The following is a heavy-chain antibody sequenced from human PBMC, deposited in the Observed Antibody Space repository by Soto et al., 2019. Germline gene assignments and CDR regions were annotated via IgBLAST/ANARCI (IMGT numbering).Heavy chain of an antibody. J-gene: IGHJ6*03. CDR1: GYTFTSYD. D-gene: IGHD4-17*01. CDR3: ARERQGTVTTEYYYYYYIDV. CDR2: MNPNSGNT. V-gene: IGHV1-8*01. Sequence: ASVKVSCKASGYTFTSYDINWVRQAPGQGLEWMGWMNPNSGNTGYAQKFQGRVTMTRNTSISTAYMELSSLRSEDTAVYYCARERQGTVTTEYYYYYYIDVWGKGTTLTVSS.